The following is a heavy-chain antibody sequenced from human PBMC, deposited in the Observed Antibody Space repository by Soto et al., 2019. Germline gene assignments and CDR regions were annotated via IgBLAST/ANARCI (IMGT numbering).Heavy chain of an antibody. CDR2: ISAYNGNT. CDR3: ARGGTPIDY. V-gene: IGHV1-18*01. J-gene: IGHJ4*02. CDR1: GYTFTNFG. Sequence: QVQLVQSGAEVKKPGASVKVSCKTSGYTFTNFGLCWVRQAPGQGLELMGWISAYNGNTNYAQNFQGSFTMTTDTATSTSSRELRILTSDDTAGYCCARGGTPIDYLSQGTLFTVSS. D-gene: IGHD3-16*01.